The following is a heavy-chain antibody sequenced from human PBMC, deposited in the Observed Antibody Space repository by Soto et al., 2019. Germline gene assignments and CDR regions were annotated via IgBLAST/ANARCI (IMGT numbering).Heavy chain of an antibody. CDR1: GFTFSSYA. Sequence: QVQLVESGGGVVQPGRSLRLSCAASGFTFSSYAMHWVRQAPGKGLEWVAVISYDGSNKYYADSVKGRFTISRDNSKNTLYLQMNSLRAEDTAVYYCAREESYYGSRSSPFDYWGQGTLATVSS. J-gene: IGHJ4*02. CDR2: ISYDGSNK. V-gene: IGHV3-30-3*01. D-gene: IGHD3-10*01. CDR3: AREESYYGSRSSPFDY.